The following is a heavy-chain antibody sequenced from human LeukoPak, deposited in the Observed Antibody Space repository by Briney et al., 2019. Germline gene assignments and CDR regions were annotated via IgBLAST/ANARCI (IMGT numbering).Heavy chain of an antibody. CDR1: GFTFRTYA. CDR3: AKDRYCGGGTCYWSYFGY. V-gene: IGHV3-23*01. CDR2: ISGGGGST. J-gene: IGHJ4*02. D-gene: IGHD2-15*01. Sequence: GGSLRLSCAASGFTFRTYAMSWVRQAPGKGLEWVSAISGGGGSTYYADSVKGSFTISRDNSKNTLFLQMNSLRAEDTAVYYCAKDRYCGGGTCYWSYFGYWGQGTLVTVSS.